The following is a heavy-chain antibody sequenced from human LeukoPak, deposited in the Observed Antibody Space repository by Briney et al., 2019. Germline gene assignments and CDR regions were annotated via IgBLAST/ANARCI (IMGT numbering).Heavy chain of an antibody. V-gene: IGHV3-30*02. D-gene: IGHD4-23*01. Sequence: GGSLRLSCAASGFTFSSYGMHWVRQAPGKGLEWVAFIRYDGSNKYYADSVKGRFTISRDNSKNTLYLQMNSPRAEDTAVYYCADGHYGGSSLGYWGQGTLVTVSS. CDR1: GFTFSSYG. J-gene: IGHJ4*02. CDR2: IRYDGSNK. CDR3: ADGHYGGSSLGY.